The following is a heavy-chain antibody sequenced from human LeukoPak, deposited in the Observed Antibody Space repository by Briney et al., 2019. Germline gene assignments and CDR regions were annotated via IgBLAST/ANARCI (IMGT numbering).Heavy chain of an antibody. D-gene: IGHD2-2*03. CDR1: GFTFSSYS. CDR2: ISSSSSYI. CDR3: ARDVLDIVVVPAAIVHNWFDP. V-gene: IGHV3-21*04. J-gene: IGHJ5*02. Sequence: GGSLRLSCAASGFTFSSYSMNWVRQAPGKGLEWVSSISSSSSYIYYADSVKGRFTISRDNAKNSLYLQMNSLRAEDTAVYYCARDVLDIVVVPAAIVHNWFDPWGQGTLVTVSS.